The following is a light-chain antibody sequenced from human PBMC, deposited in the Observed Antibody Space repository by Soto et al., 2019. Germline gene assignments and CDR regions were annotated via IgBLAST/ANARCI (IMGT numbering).Light chain of an antibody. CDR1: QSVGSF. CDR2: DTS. CDR3: QHRTNWPRT. Sequence: EVVLTQSPVTLSLSPGGRATLSCRARQSVGSFLAWYQQKPGQAPRLIIYDTSNRDTGIPARFSGTGSGTDFALTISSVEPEDFAVYYCQHRTNWPRTFGQGTKLDIK. J-gene: IGKJ2*01. V-gene: IGKV3-11*01.